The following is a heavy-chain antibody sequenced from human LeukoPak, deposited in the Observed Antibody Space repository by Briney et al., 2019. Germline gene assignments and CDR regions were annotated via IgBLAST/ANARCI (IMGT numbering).Heavy chain of an antibody. CDR3: AKGSSSWYYFDY. D-gene: IGHD6-13*01. V-gene: IGHV3-23*01. CDR2: ISGNGVDT. Sequence: PGGSLRLSCAASGFSFTNAWMSWVRQAPGKGLEWVSAISGNGVDTFYADSVKGRFTISRDNSKNTLYLQMNSLRAEDTAVYYCAKGSSSWYYFDYWGQGTLVTVSS. J-gene: IGHJ4*02. CDR1: GFSFTNAW.